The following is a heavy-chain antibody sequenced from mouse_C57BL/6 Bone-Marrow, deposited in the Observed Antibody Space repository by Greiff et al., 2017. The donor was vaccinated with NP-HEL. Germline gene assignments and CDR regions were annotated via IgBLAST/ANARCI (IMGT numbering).Heavy chain of an antibody. CDR3: ARGRGLRRPFAY. CDR2: IYPGSGNT. V-gene: IGHV1-76*01. Sequence: VQLQQSGAELVRPGASVKLSCKASGYTFTDYYINWVKQRPGQGLEWIARIYPGSGNTYYNEKFKGKATLTAEKSSSTAYMQLSSLTSEDSAVYFCARGRGLRRPFAYWGQGTLVTVSA. D-gene: IGHD2-4*01. J-gene: IGHJ3*01. CDR1: GYTFTDYY.